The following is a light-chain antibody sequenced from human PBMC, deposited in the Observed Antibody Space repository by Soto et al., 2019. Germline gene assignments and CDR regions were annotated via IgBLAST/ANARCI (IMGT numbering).Light chain of an antibody. V-gene: IGLV2-14*02. J-gene: IGLJ1*01. CDR1: SSDVGNYNL. CDR3: ISYTTSSTSYV. CDR2: EVS. Sequence: QSALTQPASVSGXXXXSITXXXTXTSSDVGNYNLVSWYQQHPGKAPKLMIFEVSNRPSGVSNRFSGSKSGNTASLTISGLQAEDEADYYCISYTTSSTSYVFGTGTKLTVL.